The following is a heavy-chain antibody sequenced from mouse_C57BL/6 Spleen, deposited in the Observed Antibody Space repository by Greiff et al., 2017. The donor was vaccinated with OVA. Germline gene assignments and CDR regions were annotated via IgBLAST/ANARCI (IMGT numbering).Heavy chain of an antibody. CDR2: ISNGGGST. CDR1: GFTFSDYY. Sequence: EVKLVESGGGLVQPGGSLKLSCAASGFTFSDYYMYWVRQTPEKRLEWVAYISNGGGSTYYPDTVKGRFTISRDNAKNTLYLQMSRLKSEDTAMYYCARSLYDYDWYFDVWGTGTTVTVSS. V-gene: IGHV5-12*01. CDR3: ARSLYDYDWYFDV. D-gene: IGHD2-4*01. J-gene: IGHJ1*03.